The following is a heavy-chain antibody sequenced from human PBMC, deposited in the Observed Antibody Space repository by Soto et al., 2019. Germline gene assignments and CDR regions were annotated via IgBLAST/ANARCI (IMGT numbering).Heavy chain of an antibody. CDR3: AGAVSGTDWYFEL. D-gene: IGHD6-19*01. CDR1: GYTFTSYG. CDR2: ISAYNGNT. Sequence: QVQLVQSGAEVKKPGASVKVSCKASGYTFTSYGISWVRQAPGQVIEWMGWISAYNGNTNYAQKLQVRVTMTTDTSTSTDYMELRSRRSDDTAVYYCAGAVSGTDWYFELWGRGTLVIFSS. J-gene: IGHJ2*01. V-gene: IGHV1-18*01.